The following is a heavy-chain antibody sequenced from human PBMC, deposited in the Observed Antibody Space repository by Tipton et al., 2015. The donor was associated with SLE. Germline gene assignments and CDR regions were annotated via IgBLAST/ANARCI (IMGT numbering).Heavy chain of an antibody. V-gene: IGHV3-53*05. CDR3: AKQISPHYGMAV. Sequence: SLRLSCAASGFTVSSNYMSWVRQAPGKGLEWVSVIYSGGSTYYADSVKGRFTISRDNSKNTLYLQMNSLRTEDTAVYYCAKQISPHYGMAVWGQGTTVTVSS. CDR2: IYSGGST. CDR1: GFTVSSNY. J-gene: IGHJ6*02. D-gene: IGHD1/OR15-1a*01.